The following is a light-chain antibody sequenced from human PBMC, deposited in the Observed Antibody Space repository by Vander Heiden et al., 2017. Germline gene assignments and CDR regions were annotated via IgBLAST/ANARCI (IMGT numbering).Light chain of an antibody. J-gene: IGKJ5*01. Sequence: DIVMTQSPLSLPVTPGEPASISCRSSQSLLHGNGYNYLDWYLQKPGQSPHLLIYLGSNRASGVPDRFSGSGSGTDFTLKISRVEAEDVWIYYCMQSLQTPPTFGQGTRLEI. CDR3: MQSLQTPPT. CDR2: LGS. V-gene: IGKV2-28*01. CDR1: QSLLHGNGYNY.